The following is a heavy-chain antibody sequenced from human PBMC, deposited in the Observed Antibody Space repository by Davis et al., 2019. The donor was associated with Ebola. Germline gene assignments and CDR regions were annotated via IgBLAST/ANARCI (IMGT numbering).Heavy chain of an antibody. V-gene: IGHV3-7*03. Sequence: GGSLRLSCAASGFTFSSYWMSWVRQAPGKGLEWVANIKQDGSEKYYVDSVKGRFTISRDNAKNSLYLQMNSLRAEDTAVYYCARDPQVYSWNAHPTWDDWGQGTLVTVSS. CDR2: IKQDGSEK. CDR3: ARDPQVYSWNAHPTWDD. J-gene: IGHJ4*02. D-gene: IGHD1-20*01. CDR1: GFTFSSYW.